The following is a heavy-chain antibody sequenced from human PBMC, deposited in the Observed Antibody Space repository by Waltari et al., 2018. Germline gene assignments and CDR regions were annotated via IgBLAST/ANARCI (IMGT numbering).Heavy chain of an antibody. D-gene: IGHD3-16*02. CDR3: ARSWGSYRPLDY. Sequence: QVQLQESGPGLVKPSETLSLTCAVSGYSISSGYYWGWIRQPPGKGLEWIGSIYHSGSTYYTPSLKSRVTISVDTSKNQFSLKLSSVTAADTAVYYCARSWGSYRPLDYWGQGTLVTVSS. CDR2: IYHSGST. V-gene: IGHV4-38-2*01. J-gene: IGHJ4*02. CDR1: GYSISSGYY.